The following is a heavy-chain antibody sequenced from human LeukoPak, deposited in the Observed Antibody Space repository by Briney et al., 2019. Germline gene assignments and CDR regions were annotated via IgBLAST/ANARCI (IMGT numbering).Heavy chain of an antibody. Sequence: SETLSLTCAVYGGSFSGYYWSWIRQPPGKGLEWIGEINHSGSTNYNPSLKSRVTISVDTSKNQFSLKLSSVTAADTAVYYCARGKYNRGYSYGNFDYWGQGTLVTVSS. D-gene: IGHD5-18*01. V-gene: IGHV4-34*01. CDR3: ARGKYNRGYSYGNFDY. CDR2: INHSGST. CDR1: GGSFSGYY. J-gene: IGHJ4*02.